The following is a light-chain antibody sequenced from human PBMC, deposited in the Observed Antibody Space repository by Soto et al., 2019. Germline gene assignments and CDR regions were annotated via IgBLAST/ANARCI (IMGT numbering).Light chain of an antibody. CDR1: QSIRNS. J-gene: IGKJ5*01. Sequence: EIVLTPSPATLSFSPGERANLSCRASQSIRNSLAWYQQKPGQAPRLLIYDASNRATGIPARFGGRGSGTDFNLTISSLEPEDFAVYYCQHRREWPPGATFGQGTRLEIK. CDR2: DAS. V-gene: IGKV3-11*01. CDR3: QHRREWPPGAT.